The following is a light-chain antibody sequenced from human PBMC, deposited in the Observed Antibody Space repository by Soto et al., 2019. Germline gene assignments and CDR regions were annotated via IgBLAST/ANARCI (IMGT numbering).Light chain of an antibody. CDR1: RSISDY. V-gene: IGKV1-39*01. Sequence: DIQMTQSPSSLSASLGDRVTITCRASRSISDYLNWYQQKPGKAPDLLISAASNLQSGVPSRFSGSGSGTDFSLTISSLQPGDFATYYCQQSYTTPVTFGQGTRLEIK. CDR2: AAS. J-gene: IGKJ5*01. CDR3: QQSYTTPVT.